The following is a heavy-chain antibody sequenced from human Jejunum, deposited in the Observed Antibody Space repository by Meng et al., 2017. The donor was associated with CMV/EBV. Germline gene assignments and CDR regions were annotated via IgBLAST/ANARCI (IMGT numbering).Heavy chain of an antibody. V-gene: IGHV1-8*01. Sequence: NWVRQAPGQGLEWMGWMNPNNGNTGYAQKFQGRFTMTWNTSTSTAYMELSSLRSEDTAIYYCASHQQFCSGGSCYSLGYYYGMDVWGQGTTGTVSS. D-gene: IGHD2-15*01. CDR2: MNPNNGNT. CDR3: ASHQQFCSGGSCYSLGYYYGMDV. J-gene: IGHJ6*02.